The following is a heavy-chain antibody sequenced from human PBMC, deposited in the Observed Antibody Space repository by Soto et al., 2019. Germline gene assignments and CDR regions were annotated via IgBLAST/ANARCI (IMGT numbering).Heavy chain of an antibody. Sequence: QVQLQESGPGLVESSGTLFLTCAVSGASTSSMNWWSWVRQTTGRGLEWIGEVFHTGLTNYNPSLKSPVTISMDASKNQLSLEIRSVTAADTAVYFCARDFYYGGFSLGYWGHGILVTVSS. V-gene: IGHV4-4*02. CDR3: ARDFYYGGFSLGY. J-gene: IGHJ4*01. CDR2: VFHTGLT. CDR1: GASTSSMNW. D-gene: IGHD2-21*01.